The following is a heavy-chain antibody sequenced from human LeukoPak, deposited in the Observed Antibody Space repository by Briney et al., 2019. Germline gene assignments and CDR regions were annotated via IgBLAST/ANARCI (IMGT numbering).Heavy chain of an antibody. V-gene: IGHV1-69*13. Sequence: GASVKVSCQASGGTFSSYAISWVRQAPGQGLEWMGGIIPIFDTANYAQKFQGRVTITADESTSTTYMELSSLRSEDTAVYYCARESYPRITTVADGSDYWGQGTLVTVSS. CDR2: IIPIFDTA. J-gene: IGHJ4*02. D-gene: IGHD1-14*01. CDR3: ARESYPRITTVADGSDY. CDR1: GGTFSSYA.